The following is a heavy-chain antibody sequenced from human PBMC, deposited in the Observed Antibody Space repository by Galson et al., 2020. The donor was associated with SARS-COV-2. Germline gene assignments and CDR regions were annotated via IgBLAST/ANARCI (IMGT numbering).Heavy chain of an antibody. CDR1: GYTFTSYD. CDR3: ARGLRIAVAGTLLFYYYYYMDV. D-gene: IGHD6-19*01. J-gene: IGHJ6*03. Sequence: ASVKVSCKASGYTFTSYDINWVRQATGQGLEWMGWMNPNSGNTGYAQKFQGRVTMTRNTSISTAYMELSSLRSEDTAVYYCARGLRIAVAGTLLFYYYYYMDVWGKGTTVTVSS. V-gene: IGHV1-8*01. CDR2: MNPNSGNT.